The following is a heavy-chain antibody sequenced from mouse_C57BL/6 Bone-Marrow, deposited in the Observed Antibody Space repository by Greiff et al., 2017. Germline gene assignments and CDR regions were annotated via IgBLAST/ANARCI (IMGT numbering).Heavy chain of an antibody. V-gene: IGHV1-54*01. CDR1: GYAFTNYL. D-gene: IGHD1-1*01. CDR3: AKEEENYYGSSPLFAY. J-gene: IGHJ3*01. Sequence: QVQLQQSGAELVRPGTSVKVSCKASGYAFTNYLIEWVKQRPGQGLEWIGVINPGSGGTNYNEKFKGKATLTADKSSSTAYMQLSSLTSEDTAVYFCAKEEENYYGSSPLFAYGGQGTLVTVSA. CDR2: INPGSGGT.